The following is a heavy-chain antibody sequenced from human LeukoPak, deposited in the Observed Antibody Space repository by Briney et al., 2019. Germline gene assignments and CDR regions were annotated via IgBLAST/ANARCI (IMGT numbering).Heavy chain of an antibody. CDR2: IDDSGKT. CDR3: ARDQGGYDSSAFDF. V-gene: IGHV4-31*03. J-gene: IGHJ4*02. Sequence: SQTLSLTCTVSGASISGGGYYWSWIRQHPGTGLEWIGFIDDSGKTYCIPSLRSRVSMSVDTSKKQFSLRLNSVTAADTAVYYCARDQGGYDSSAFDFWGQGILVIISS. D-gene: IGHD3-22*01. CDR1: GASISGGGYY.